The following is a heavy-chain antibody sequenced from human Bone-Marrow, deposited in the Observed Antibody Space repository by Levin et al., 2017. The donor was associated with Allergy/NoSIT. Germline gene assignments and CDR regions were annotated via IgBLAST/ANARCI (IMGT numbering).Heavy chain of an antibody. CDR2: IYSGGST. V-gene: IGHV3-53*01. D-gene: IGHD3-3*01. CDR1: GFTVNNNY. J-gene: IGHJ3*02. Sequence: SCTASGFTVNNNYISWVRQAPGKGLEWVSVIYSGGSTYHADSVEGRFTISRDNPKNTLSLQMSSLRAEDTAVYYCARVYEGAFDIWGQGTMVTVTS. CDR3: ARVYEGAFDI.